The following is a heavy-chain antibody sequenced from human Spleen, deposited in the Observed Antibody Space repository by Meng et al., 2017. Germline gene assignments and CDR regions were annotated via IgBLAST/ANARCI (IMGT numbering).Heavy chain of an antibody. CDR2: ISYDGSTK. CDR3: ARDLSSGWYGDY. D-gene: IGHD6-19*01. J-gene: IGHJ4*02. Sequence: GESLKISCAASGFTFSFSTLAMHWVRQAPGRGLEWVAEISYDGSTKYYADSVKGRFTISRDNSKNTLYLQMSSLRAEDTAVYYCARDLSSGWYGDYWGQGTLVTVSS. V-gene: IGHV3-30*04. CDR1: GFTFSFSTLA.